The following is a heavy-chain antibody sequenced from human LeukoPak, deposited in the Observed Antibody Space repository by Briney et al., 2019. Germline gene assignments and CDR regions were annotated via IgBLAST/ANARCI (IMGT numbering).Heavy chain of an antibody. J-gene: IGHJ6*02. CDR2: ISSGGSTI. V-gene: IGHV3-48*01. Sequence: GGSLRLSCAGSGFSFSTHSMNWVRQASGKGLEWVSYISSGGSTIYYADSVKGRFTISRDNAKKSLYLHMDSLRAEDTAVYYCVRDDTGTDQNYYGMGVWGQGTTVTVSS. D-gene: IGHD1/OR15-1a*01. CDR1: GFSFSTHS. CDR3: VRDDTGTDQNYYGMGV.